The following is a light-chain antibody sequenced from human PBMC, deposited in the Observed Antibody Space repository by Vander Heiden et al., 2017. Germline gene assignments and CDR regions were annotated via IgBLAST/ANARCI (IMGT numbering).Light chain of an antibody. CDR1: SSDVGGYNY. V-gene: IGLV2-11*01. CDR3: CSYAGSYTWV. J-gene: IGLJ3*02. Sequence: QSALTQPRSVSGSPEQSVTISCTGTSSDVGGYNYVSWYQQHPGKAPKLMIYDVSKRPSGVPDRFSVSKSGNTAALTISGLQAEDEADYYCCSYAGSYTWVFGGGTKLTVL. CDR2: DVS.